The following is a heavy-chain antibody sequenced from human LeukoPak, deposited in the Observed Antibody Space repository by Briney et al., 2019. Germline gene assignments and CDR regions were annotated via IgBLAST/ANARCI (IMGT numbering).Heavy chain of an antibody. D-gene: IGHD3-10*01. V-gene: IGHV1-2*04. Sequence: RASVKVSCKASGYTFTDYYVHWVRQAPGQGLEWMGWINPNSGGTHYVQKFQGWVTMTRDTSISTAYMELSRLTSDDTAVYYCARDQGGFYYGSGKFDPWGQGTLVTVSS. J-gene: IGHJ5*02. CDR1: GYTFTDYY. CDR3: ARDQGGFYYGSGKFDP. CDR2: INPNSGGT.